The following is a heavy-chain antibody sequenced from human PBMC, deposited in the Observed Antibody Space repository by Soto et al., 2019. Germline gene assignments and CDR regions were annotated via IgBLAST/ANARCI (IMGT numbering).Heavy chain of an antibody. V-gene: IGHV3-33*01. CDR2: IWYDGSNK. CDR3: ARDLTREYFDY. Sequence: HPGGSLRLSCAASGFTFSSYGMHWVRQAPGKGLEWVAVIWYDGSNKYYADSVKGRFTISRDNSKNTLYLQMNSLRAEDTAVYYCARDLTREYFDYWGQGTLVTVSS. J-gene: IGHJ4*02. CDR1: GFTFSSYG. D-gene: IGHD3-9*01.